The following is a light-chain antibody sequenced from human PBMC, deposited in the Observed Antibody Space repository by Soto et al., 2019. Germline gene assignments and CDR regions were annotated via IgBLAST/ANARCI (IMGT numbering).Light chain of an antibody. CDR1: SSNIGAGYD. V-gene: IGLV1-40*01. Sequence: SVLPQPPSVYGAPGQRVTISCTGSSSNIGAGYDVHWYQQLPGTAPKLLIYGNSNRPSGVPDRFSGSKSGTSASLAITGLQAEYEADYYCQSYDSSLSGSRVFGGGTKVTVL. CDR2: GNS. CDR3: QSYDSSLSGSRV. J-gene: IGLJ2*01.